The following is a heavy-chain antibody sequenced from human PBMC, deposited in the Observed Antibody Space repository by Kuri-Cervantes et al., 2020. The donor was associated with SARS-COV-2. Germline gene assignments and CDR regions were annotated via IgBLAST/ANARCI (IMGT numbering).Heavy chain of an antibody. CDR3: ARILTAADPYYYGMDV. V-gene: IGHV2-26*01. CDR2: IFSNDEK. J-gene: IGHJ6*02. CDR1: GFSLSNARTG. D-gene: IGHD6-13*01. Sequence: SGPTLVKPTETLTLTCTVSGFSLSNARTGVSWIRQPPGKALEWLAHIFSNDEKSYSTSLKSRLTISKDTSKSQVVLTMTNMDPVDTATYYCARILTAADPYYYGMDVWGQGTTVTVSS.